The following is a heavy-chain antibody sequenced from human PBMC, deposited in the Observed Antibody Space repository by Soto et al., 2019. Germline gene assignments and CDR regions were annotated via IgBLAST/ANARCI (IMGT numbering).Heavy chain of an antibody. D-gene: IGHD4-17*01. CDR1: GGTFSSYA. Sequence: ASVKVSCKASGGTFSSYAISWVRQAPGQGLEWMGGIIPIFGTANYAQKFQGRVTITADESTSTAYMELSSLRSEDTAVYYCARSTVTTFFDYYYGMDVWGQGTTVTVSS. CDR3: ARSTVTTFFDYYYGMDV. V-gene: IGHV1-69*13. J-gene: IGHJ6*02. CDR2: IIPIFGTA.